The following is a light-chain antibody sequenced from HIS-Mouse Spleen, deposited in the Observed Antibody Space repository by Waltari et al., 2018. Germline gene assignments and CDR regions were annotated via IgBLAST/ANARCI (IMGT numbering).Light chain of an antibody. CDR1: SSDVGGYNY. CDR3: SSYTSSSTRV. CDR2: DVS. Sequence: QSALTQPASVSGPPGQSITISCTGTSSDVGGYNYVPWYQQHPGKAPKLMIYDVSNRPSGVSNRFSGSKSGNTASLTISGLQAEDEADYYCSSYTSSSTRVFGGGTKLTVL. V-gene: IGLV2-14*03. J-gene: IGLJ3*02.